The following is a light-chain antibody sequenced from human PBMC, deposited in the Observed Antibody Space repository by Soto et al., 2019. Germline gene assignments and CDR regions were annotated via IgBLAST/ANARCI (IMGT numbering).Light chain of an antibody. Sequence: EIVLTQSPGTLSLSPGERVTLSCRASQSVSSNYLAWYQQKPGQAPRLLIYATSSRATGIPDRFSGSGSGTDFTLTINRLEPEDFAVYYCQQYGNSPRYSFGQGTRLEMK. V-gene: IGKV3-20*01. CDR1: QSVSSNY. CDR2: ATS. J-gene: IGKJ2*03. CDR3: QQYGNSPRYS.